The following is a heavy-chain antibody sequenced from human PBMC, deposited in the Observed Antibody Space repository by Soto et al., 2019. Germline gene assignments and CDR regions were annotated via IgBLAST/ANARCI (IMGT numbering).Heavy chain of an antibody. V-gene: IGHV4-39*01. CDR3: ARHGSY. Sequence: SESLSLNGTVPGVSSTTTSYYWGWIRQPPGKGLEWIGSVYFSGTTYYNPSLKSRVTISVDTSKNHFSLRLSSVTAADTAIYYCARHGSYWGQGTLVTVSS. J-gene: IGHJ4*02. CDR2: VYFSGTT. CDR1: GVSSTTTSYY.